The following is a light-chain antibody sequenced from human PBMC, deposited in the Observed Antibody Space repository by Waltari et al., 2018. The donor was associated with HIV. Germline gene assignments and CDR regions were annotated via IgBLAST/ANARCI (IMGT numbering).Light chain of an antibody. J-gene: IGLJ3*02. Sequence: QSALTPPRSVSGSPGQSVTISRTGTTSDVGGYDHVSCYLQPPGKVPNLIIYGFITRPSGVPDRFSGSKSGNTASLTISGLQTEDEADYFCCSYAGTYTYVLFGGGTKLTVL. CDR3: CSYAGTYTYVL. V-gene: IGLV2-11*01. CDR1: TSDVGGYDH. CDR2: GFI.